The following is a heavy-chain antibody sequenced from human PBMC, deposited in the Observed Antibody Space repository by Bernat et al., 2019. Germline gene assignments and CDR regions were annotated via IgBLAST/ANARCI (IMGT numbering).Heavy chain of an antibody. D-gene: IGHD3-22*01. J-gene: IGHJ4*02. V-gene: IGHV3-15*07. CDR3: STGGYYLDY. CDR1: GFTFSNAW. CDR2: IKSKVDSGTT. Sequence: EVQLVESGGNMVKPGGSLRLSCAASGFTFSNAWMNWVRQAPGKGLEWVGRIKSKVDSGTTDYAAPVKGRFSISRDDSKNTVYLQMNSLKTEDTAVYYCSTGGYYLDYWSQGTLVTVSS.